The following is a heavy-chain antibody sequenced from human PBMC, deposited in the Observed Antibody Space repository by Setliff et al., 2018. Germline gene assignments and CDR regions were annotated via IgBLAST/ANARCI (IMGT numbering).Heavy chain of an antibody. D-gene: IGHD6-19*01. Sequence: ASVKVSCKASGYTFTRYAMNWVRQAPGQGLEWMGWINTNTGNPTYAQGFTGRFVFSLDTSVSTAYLQISSLKAEDTAVYYCARDSSGWSGFSRLVGIYYYYMDVWGKGTTVTVS. CDR3: ARDSSGWSGFSRLVGIYYYYMDV. J-gene: IGHJ6*03. CDR1: GYTFTRYA. V-gene: IGHV7-4-1*02. CDR2: INTNTGNP.